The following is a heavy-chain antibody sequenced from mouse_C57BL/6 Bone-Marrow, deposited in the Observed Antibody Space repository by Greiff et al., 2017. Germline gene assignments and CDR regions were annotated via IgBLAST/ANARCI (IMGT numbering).Heavy chain of an antibody. V-gene: IGHV1-9*01. J-gene: IGHJ3*01. CDR2: ILPGSGST. D-gene: IGHD1-1*02. Sequence: QVHVMQSGAELMKPGASVKLSCKATGYSFTGYWIEWVKQRPGHGLEWIGEILPGSGSTNYNEKFKGKATFTAATSSNTAYMQLSSLTTEDSAIYYCARGGSSRWFAYWGQGTLVTVSA. CDR1: GYSFTGYW. CDR3: ARGGSSRWFAY.